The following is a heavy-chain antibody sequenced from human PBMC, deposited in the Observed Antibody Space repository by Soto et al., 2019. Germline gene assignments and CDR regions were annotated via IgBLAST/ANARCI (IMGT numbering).Heavy chain of an antibody. CDR2: ISYDGSNK. Sequence: GGSLRLSCAASGFTFSSYAMHWVRQAPGKGLEWVAVISYDGSNKYYADSVKGRFTISRDNSKNTLYLQMNSLRVEDTAVYYCARTRYWYFDLWGRGTLVTVSS. CDR3: ARTRYWYFDL. V-gene: IGHV3-30-3*01. CDR1: GFTFSSYA. J-gene: IGHJ2*01.